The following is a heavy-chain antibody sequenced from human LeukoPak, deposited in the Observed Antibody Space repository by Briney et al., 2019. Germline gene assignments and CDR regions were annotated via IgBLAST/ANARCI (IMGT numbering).Heavy chain of an antibody. Sequence: KPSETLSLTCAVSGYSISSGYYWGGIRQPPGKGLEWIGSIYHSGSTYYNPSLKSRVTISVDTSKNQFSLKLSSVTAADTAVYYCAALGFCSSTSCYGRGFDCWRQGTLVTVSS. CDR2: IYHSGST. V-gene: IGHV4-38-2*01. D-gene: IGHD2-2*01. CDR3: AALGFCSSTSCYGRGFDC. J-gene: IGHJ4*02. CDR1: GYSISSGYY.